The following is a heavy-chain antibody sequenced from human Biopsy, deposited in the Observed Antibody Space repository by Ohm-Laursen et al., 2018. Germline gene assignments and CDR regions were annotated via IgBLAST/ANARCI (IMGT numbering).Heavy chain of an antibody. J-gene: IGHJ4*02. CDR2: ISSGGRA. CDR3: ARERQFRFLEGAFDY. V-gene: IGHV4-59*01. CDR1: GGSISDDY. D-gene: IGHD3-3*01. Sequence: GTLSLTCIVSGGSISDDYWNWIRQPPGKGLQVIGYISSGGRAKYNPSLKSRLTISLGTSKNQLSLRLSSVTAADSAIYYCARERQFRFLEGAFDYWGQGILVTVSS.